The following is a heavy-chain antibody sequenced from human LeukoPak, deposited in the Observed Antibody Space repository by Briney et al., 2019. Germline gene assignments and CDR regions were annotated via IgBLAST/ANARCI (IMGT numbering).Heavy chain of an antibody. J-gene: IGHJ4*02. CDR2: INGYNGDI. Sequence: ASVKVSCKASGYSFTNYGFYWVRQAPGQGLEWMGWINGYNGDIRYAQKLQGRVTMTTDTSTNTAYMELTSLRSDDTAVYYCARPRYCGGGTCYSSFDYWGQGTLVTVSS. D-gene: IGHD2-15*01. V-gene: IGHV1-18*01. CDR3: ARPRYCGGGTCYSSFDY. CDR1: GYSFTNYG.